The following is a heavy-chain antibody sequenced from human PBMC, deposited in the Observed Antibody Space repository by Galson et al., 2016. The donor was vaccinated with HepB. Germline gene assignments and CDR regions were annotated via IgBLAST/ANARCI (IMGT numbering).Heavy chain of an antibody. CDR3: AHRGRTRYFDT. V-gene: IGHV2-5*02. D-gene: IGHD3/OR15-3a*01. CDR2: IYWDDED. J-gene: IGHJ4*02. CDR1: GISVTTFEVG. Sequence: PALVKPPQTLTLTCSVSGISVTTFEVGVGWIRQSPGKAPEWLAIIYWDDEDRYSPSLESRLTITRDTSKNQVVLTMINMDPEDTATYYCAHRGRTRYFDTWGQGTLVTVSS.